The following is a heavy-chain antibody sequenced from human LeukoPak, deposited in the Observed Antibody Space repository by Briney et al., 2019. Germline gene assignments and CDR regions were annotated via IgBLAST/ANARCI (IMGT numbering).Heavy chain of an antibody. CDR3: ARVDKTSGLYHYYYMDV. D-gene: IGHD6-19*01. J-gene: IGHJ6*03. CDR1: DGSFSCYY. V-gene: IGHV4-34*01. Sequence: PSQTLSLTCAVYDGSFSCYYASWIRQPPRNRLEWIGEINYSGSTNYNPSLKSRVSISIDTSKNQFSLKVTSINATDTAIYYCARVDKTSGLYHYYYMDVWSKGTTVTVSS. CDR2: INYSGST.